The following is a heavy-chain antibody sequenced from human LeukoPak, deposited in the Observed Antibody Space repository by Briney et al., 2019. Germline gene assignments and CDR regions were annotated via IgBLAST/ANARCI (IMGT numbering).Heavy chain of an antibody. CDR2: IIPIFGTA. Sequence: SVKVSCKASGGTFSSYAISWVRQAPGQGLEWMGGIIPIFGTANYAQKFQGRVTITADESTSTAYMELSSLRSEDTAVYYCARGGDILTGVGEYYFDFWGQGTLVTVSS. J-gene: IGHJ4*02. D-gene: IGHD3-9*01. CDR1: GGTFSSYA. V-gene: IGHV1-69*01. CDR3: ARGGDILTGVGEYYFDF.